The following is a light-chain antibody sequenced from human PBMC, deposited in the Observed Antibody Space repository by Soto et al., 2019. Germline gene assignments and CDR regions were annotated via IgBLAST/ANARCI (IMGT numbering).Light chain of an antibody. CDR1: QRVASSH. V-gene: IGKV3-20*01. CDR3: KHYCSSPPYT. Sequence: EIVLTQSPGTLSLSPGESATLSCRASQRVASSHIAWYRQKPGQAPWLLIYGASNRATGIPDTFGGSASVTAFTLTISTVLAEAAAVYYCKHYCSSPPYTFGQATKLNI. CDR2: GAS. J-gene: IGKJ2*01.